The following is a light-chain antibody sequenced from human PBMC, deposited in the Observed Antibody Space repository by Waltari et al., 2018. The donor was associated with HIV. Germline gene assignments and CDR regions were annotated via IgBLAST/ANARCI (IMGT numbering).Light chain of an antibody. CDR1: SSPIGSNI. CDR2: SNS. CDR3: AAWDDSLNGPV. J-gene: IGLJ2*01. Sequence: QSVLTQPPSASATPGQRVTTSCSGSSSPIGSNIVTWFQQLPGTAPKLLIYSNSQRPSGVPDRFSGSKSGTSASLAISGLQSEDEADYYCAAWDDSLNGPVFGGGTKLTVL. V-gene: IGLV1-44*01.